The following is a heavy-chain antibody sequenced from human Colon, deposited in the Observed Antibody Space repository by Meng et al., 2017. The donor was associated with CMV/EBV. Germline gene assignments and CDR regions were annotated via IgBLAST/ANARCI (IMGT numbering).Heavy chain of an antibody. CDR2: IYPGDSDN. J-gene: IGHJ5*02. Sequence: GESLKISCKASGYKFTSYWIGWVRQMPGKGLEWMAIIYPGDSDNRYNPSVRDQVTISADKSINTAYLEWSSLEDADTGMYYCVRQTYCSGDDCLLNWFDPWGQGTLVTVSS. D-gene: IGHD2-21*01. CDR3: VRQTYCSGDDCLLNWFDP. V-gene: IGHV5-51*01. CDR1: GYKFTSYW.